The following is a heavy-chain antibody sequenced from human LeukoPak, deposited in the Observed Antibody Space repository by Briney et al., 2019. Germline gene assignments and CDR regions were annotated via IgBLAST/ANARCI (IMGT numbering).Heavy chain of an antibody. CDR1: GGSFSGYY. D-gene: IGHD3-10*01. CDR2: INHSGST. CDR3: ARGPYYYGSGSYLNY. V-gene: IGHV4-34*01. Sequence: PSETLSLTCAVYGGSFSGYYWSWSRQPPGKGLEWMGEINHSGSTNYNPSLKSRVTISVDTSKNQFSLKLSSVTAADTAVYYCARGPYYYGSGSYLNYWGQGTLVTVSS. J-gene: IGHJ4*02.